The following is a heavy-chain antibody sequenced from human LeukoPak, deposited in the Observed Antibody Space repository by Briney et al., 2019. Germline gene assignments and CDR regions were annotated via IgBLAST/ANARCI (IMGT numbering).Heavy chain of an antibody. D-gene: IGHD6-13*01. Sequence: SETLSLTCTVSGGSISSYYWSWIRQPPGKGLEWIGYIYYSGSTNYNPSLKSRVTISVDTSKNQFSLKLSSVTAADTAVYYCARERYGDSSSWFFDYWGQGTLVTVSS. CDR2: IYYSGST. CDR3: ARERYGDSSSWFFDY. CDR1: GGSISSYY. J-gene: IGHJ4*02. V-gene: IGHV4-59*01.